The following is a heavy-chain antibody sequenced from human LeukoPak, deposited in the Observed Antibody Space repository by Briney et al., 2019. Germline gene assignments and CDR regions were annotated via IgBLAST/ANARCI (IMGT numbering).Heavy chain of an antibody. CDR3: ARRFIVKQQLVWFDP. J-gene: IGHJ5*02. CDR1: GGSISSSSYY. D-gene: IGHD6-13*01. Sequence: SETLSLTCTVSGGSISSSSYYWGWIRQPPGKGLEWIGSIYYSGSTYYNPSLKSRVTISVDTSKNQFSLKLSSVTAADTAVYYCARRFIVKQQLVWFDPWGQGTLVTVSS. V-gene: IGHV4-39*01. CDR2: IYYSGST.